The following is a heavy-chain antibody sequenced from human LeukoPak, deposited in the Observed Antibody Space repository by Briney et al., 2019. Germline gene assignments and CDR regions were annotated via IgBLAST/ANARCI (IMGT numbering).Heavy chain of an antibody. CDR2: ISTSGSYI. CDR3: ATDLNHSYAWGAKT. Sequence: GGSLRLSCAASGFTFSSYEMNWVRQAPGKGLEWVSYISTSGSYIYYANSMKGRFTISRDNAKNSLYLQMNSLRVEDSAEYYCATDLNHSYAWGAKTWGQGTLVTVSS. V-gene: IGHV3-21*01. J-gene: IGHJ4*02. D-gene: IGHD3-16*01. CDR1: GFTFSSYE.